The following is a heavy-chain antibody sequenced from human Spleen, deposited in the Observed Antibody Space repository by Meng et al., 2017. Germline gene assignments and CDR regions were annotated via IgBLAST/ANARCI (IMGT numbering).Heavy chain of an antibody. Sequence: GESLKISCAASGFTFRSFAMHWVRQAPGKGLECVAVISYDGNDKYYADSVKGRFTISRDNFKNTLYVQMNSLRDDDTAMYYCYARDTGAFDVWGQGTMVTVSS. J-gene: IGHJ3*01. CDR3: YARDTGAFDV. CDR1: GFTFRSFA. V-gene: IGHV3-30*01. CDR2: ISYDGNDK. D-gene: IGHD2-8*02.